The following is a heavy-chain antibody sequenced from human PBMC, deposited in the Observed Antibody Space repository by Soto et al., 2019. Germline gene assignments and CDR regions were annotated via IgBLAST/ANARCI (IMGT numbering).Heavy chain of an antibody. Sequence: PGGSLRLSCAASGFTFSSYAMSWVRQAPGKGLEWVSAISGSGGTTYYADSVKGRFTISRDNSKNTLYLQVNSLRAEDTAVYFCVYCSGGSCYSSGMDVWGQGTTVTV. CDR3: VYCSGGSCYSSGMDV. CDR2: ISGSGGTT. J-gene: IGHJ6*02. D-gene: IGHD2-15*01. CDR1: GFTFSSYA. V-gene: IGHV3-23*01.